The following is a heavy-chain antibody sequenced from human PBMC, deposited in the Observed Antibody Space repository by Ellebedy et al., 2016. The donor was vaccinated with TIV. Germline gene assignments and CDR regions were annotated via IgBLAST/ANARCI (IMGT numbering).Heavy chain of an antibody. Sequence: GGSLRLSCAASGFSLSSYWMHWVRQAPGKGLEWVANIKQDGSEKYYVDSVKGRFTISRDNAKNSLYLQMNSLRAEDTAVYFCGRAIGSGSCYWGQGTLATVSS. CDR3: GRAIGSGSCY. J-gene: IGHJ4*02. D-gene: IGHD3-10*01. CDR1: GFSLSSYW. V-gene: IGHV3-7*01. CDR2: IKQDGSEK.